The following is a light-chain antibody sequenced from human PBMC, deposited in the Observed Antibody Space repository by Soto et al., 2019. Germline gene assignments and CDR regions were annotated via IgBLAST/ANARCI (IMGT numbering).Light chain of an antibody. CDR1: LSNIGSNF. V-gene: IGLV1-47*01. J-gene: IGLJ2*01. CDR3: AAWDDSLRGVV. CDR2: RNN. Sequence: QSVLTQPTSASGTPGQRVTISCSGSLSNIGSNFIYWYQQLPGSAPKLLINRNNERPSGVPDRFSGSKSGTSASLAISGLRSEDEADYHCAAWDDSLRGVVFGGGTKVTVL.